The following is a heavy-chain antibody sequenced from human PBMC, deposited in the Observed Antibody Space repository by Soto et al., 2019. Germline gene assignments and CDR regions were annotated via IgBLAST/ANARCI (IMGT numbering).Heavy chain of an antibody. Sequence: QVQLVESGGGVVQPGRALRLSCAASGFSFNTSGMHWVRQAPGKGLEWVAVIAFDGSQEFYGDSVRGRFTISRDNSMNTLFLQMKSLTPEDTAVYYCATKVRVTNYLYYGMDVWGQGTTVTVSS. J-gene: IGHJ6*02. CDR3: ATKVRVTNYLYYGMDV. CDR1: GFSFNTSG. V-gene: IGHV3-30*03. D-gene: IGHD2-21*02. CDR2: IAFDGSQE.